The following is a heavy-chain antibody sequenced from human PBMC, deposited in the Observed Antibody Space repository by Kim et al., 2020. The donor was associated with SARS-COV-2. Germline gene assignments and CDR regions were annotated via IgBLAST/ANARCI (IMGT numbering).Heavy chain of an antibody. D-gene: IGHD3-10*01. CDR2: ISWNSGSI. CDR1: GFTFDDYA. Sequence: GGSLRLSCAASGFTFDDYAMHWVRQAPGKGLEWVSGISWNSGSIGYADSVKGRFTISRDNAKNSLYLQMNSLRAEDTALYYCASITMVRGVWSDYWGQGTLVTVSS. V-gene: IGHV3-9*01. CDR3: ASITMVRGVWSDY. J-gene: IGHJ4*02.